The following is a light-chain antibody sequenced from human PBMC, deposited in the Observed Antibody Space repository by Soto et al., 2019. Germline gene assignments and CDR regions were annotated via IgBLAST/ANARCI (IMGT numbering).Light chain of an antibody. J-gene: IGLJ1*01. V-gene: IGLV2-8*01. CDR2: QVT. CDR1: INDVGGYNY. CDR3: MSYAGGNRFV. Sequence: QSVLTQPPSASGSPGQSVTISCAGTINDVGGYNYVSWYQQHPGKVPQLMIYQVTKRPSGVPDRFSASKSDTTASLTISGLQAADEGDYYCMSYAGGNRFVFGTGTKLTVL.